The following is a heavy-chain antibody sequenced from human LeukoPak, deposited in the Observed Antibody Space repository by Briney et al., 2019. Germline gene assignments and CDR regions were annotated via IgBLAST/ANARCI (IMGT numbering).Heavy chain of an antibody. D-gene: IGHD6-19*01. CDR2: IIPIFGTA. J-gene: IGHJ5*02. CDR1: GGTFSSYA. V-gene: IGHV1-69*06. CDR3: ARVVAVAGTPGSWLDP. Sequence: SVKVSCKASGGTFSSYAIGWVRQAPGQGLEWMGGIIPIFGTANYAQKFQGRVTITADKSTSTAYMELSSLRSEDTAVYYCARVVAVAGTPGSWLDPWGQGTLVTVSS.